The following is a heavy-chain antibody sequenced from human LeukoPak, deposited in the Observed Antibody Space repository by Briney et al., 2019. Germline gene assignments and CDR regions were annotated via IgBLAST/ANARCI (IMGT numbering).Heavy chain of an antibody. V-gene: IGHV4-59*08. CDR1: GGSISSYY. J-gene: IGHJ3*02. Sequence: PSETLSLTCTVSGGSISSYYWTWIRQPPRKGLGWIGYIFYSGGSTYNPSLKSRVTISVDTSKNHFSLKLSSVTAADTAVYYCARLGSTFDIWGQGTMVTVSS. CDR3: ARLGSTFDI. D-gene: IGHD2-2*01. CDR2: IFYSGGS.